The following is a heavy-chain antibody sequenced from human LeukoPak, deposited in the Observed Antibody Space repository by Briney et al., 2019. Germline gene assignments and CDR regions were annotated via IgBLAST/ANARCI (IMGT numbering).Heavy chain of an antibody. CDR3: ARTAYDYVWGSYRRIYGSQYYFDY. J-gene: IGHJ4*02. D-gene: IGHD3-16*01. Sequence: GGSLRLSCAASGFTFSSYWMSWVRQAPGKGLEWVANIKQDGGEKYYVDSVKGRFTISRDNAKNSLYLQMNSLRAEDTAVYYCARTAYDYVWGSYRRIYGSQYYFDYWGQGTLVTVSS. CDR1: GFTFSSYW. CDR2: IKQDGGEK. V-gene: IGHV3-7*01.